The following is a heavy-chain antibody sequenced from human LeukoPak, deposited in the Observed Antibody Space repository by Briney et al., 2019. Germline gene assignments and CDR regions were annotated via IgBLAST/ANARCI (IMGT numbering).Heavy chain of an antibody. Sequence: SETLSLTCAVYGGSFSGYYWSWIRQPPGKGLEWIGEINHSGSTNYNPSLKSRVTISVDTSKNQFSLKLSSVTAADTAVYYCAKEGLELLVRRNWFDPWGQGTLVTVSS. CDR2: INHSGST. J-gene: IGHJ5*02. CDR1: GGSFSGYY. CDR3: AKEGLELLVRRNWFDP. D-gene: IGHD1-7*01. V-gene: IGHV4-34*01.